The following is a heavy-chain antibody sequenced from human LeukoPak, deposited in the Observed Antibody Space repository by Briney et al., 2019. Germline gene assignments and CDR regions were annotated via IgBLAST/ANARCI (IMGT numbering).Heavy chain of an antibody. CDR1: GYTFTSYA. Sequence: GASVKVSCKASGYTFTSYAMHWVRQAPGQRLEWMGWINAGNGNTKYSQKFQGSVTITRDTSASTAYMELSSLRSEDTAVYYCARDMARGSSGPVYYYYGMDVWGQGTTVTVSS. CDR3: ARDMARGSSGPVYYYYGMDV. J-gene: IGHJ6*02. V-gene: IGHV1-3*01. D-gene: IGHD6-19*01. CDR2: INAGNGNT.